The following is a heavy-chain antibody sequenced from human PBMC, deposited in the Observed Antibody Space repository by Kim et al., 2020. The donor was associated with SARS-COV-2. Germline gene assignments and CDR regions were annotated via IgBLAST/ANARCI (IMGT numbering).Heavy chain of an antibody. CDR1: GYTFTGYY. J-gene: IGHJ6*02. D-gene: IGHD1-26*01. Sequence: ASVKVSCKASGYTFTGYYMHWVRQAPGQGLEWMGRINPNSGGTNYAQKFQGRVTMTRDTSISTAYMELSRLRSDDTAVYYCARYSGSYLGGYYYYYGMDVWGQGTTVTVSS. CDR2: INPNSGGT. V-gene: IGHV1-2*06. CDR3: ARYSGSYLGGYYYYYGMDV.